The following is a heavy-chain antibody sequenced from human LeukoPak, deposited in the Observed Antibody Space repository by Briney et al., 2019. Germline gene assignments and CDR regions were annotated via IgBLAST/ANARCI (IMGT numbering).Heavy chain of an antibody. CDR2: INPSGGST. D-gene: IGHD2-15*01. CDR1: GYTFTSYY. J-gene: IGHJ6*02. Sequence: ASVKVSCKASGYTFTSYYMHWVRQAPGQGLEWMGIINPSGGSTSYAQKFQGRVTMTRDTSTSTVCMELSSLRSEDTAMYYCARDLYCSGGSCYSDGMDVWGQGTAVTVSS. V-gene: IGHV1-46*01. CDR3: ARDLYCSGGSCYSDGMDV.